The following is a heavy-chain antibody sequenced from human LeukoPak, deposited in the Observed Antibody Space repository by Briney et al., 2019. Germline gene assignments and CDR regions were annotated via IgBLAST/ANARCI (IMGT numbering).Heavy chain of an antibody. CDR1: GYSFSSYW. J-gene: IGHJ4*02. D-gene: IGHD3-10*01. CDR2: IYPGDSDT. CDR3: ARLSEATTMLRSATMVRGGTIFPPDY. V-gene: IGHV5-51*01. Sequence: GESLKISCKGSGYSFSSYWIGWVRQMPGKGLEWMGIIYPGDSDTRYSPSFQGQVTISADKSISTAYLQWSSLKASDTAMYYCARLSEATTMLRSATMVRGGTIFPPDYWGQGTLVTVSS.